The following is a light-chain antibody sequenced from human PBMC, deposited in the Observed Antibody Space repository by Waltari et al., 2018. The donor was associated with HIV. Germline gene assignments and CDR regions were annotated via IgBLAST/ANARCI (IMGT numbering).Light chain of an antibody. J-gene: IGKJ3*01. CDR2: TAT. V-gene: IGKV1-39*01. CDR1: QNVKNY. Sequence: DIQMTQSPSSLSASIGDRIDITCRASQNVKNYVNWYQQKPGQPPKMLIQTATTLHIGVPSRFSGSGSGTEFTLTITSLQPEDFAVYFCQQSYFSPTFGPGTTVDIK. CDR3: QQSYFSPT.